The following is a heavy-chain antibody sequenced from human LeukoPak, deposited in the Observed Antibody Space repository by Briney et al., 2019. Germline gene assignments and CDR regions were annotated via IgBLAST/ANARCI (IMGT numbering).Heavy chain of an antibody. CDR1: GGSISSYY. CDR3: ARDVSYDSSGYYWYFDL. Sequence: KPSETLPLTCTASGGSISSYYWSWIRQPAGKGLEWIGRIYTSGSTNYNPSLKSRVTMSVDTSKNQFSLKLSSVTVADTAVYYCARDVSYDSSGYYWYFDLWGRGTLVTVSS. V-gene: IGHV4-4*07. J-gene: IGHJ2*01. D-gene: IGHD3-22*01. CDR2: IYTSGST.